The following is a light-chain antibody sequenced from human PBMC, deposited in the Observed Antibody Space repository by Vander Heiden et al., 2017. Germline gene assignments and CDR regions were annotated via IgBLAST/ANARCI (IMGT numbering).Light chain of an antibody. CDR2: GNT. CDR1: SSNIGEGYG. Sequence: QSVLTQPPSVAGAPGQRIIISCTVRSSNIGEGYGVTWYQQLPGTAPKLLIYGNTNRPSGVPDRFSGSKSGTSASLAITGLQAEDEADYYCQSYDSSLSVVFGGGTKLTVL. CDR3: QSYDSSLSVV. J-gene: IGLJ2*01. V-gene: IGLV1-40*01.